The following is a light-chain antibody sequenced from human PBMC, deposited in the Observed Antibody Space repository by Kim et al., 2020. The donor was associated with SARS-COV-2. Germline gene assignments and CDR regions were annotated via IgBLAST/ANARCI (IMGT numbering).Light chain of an antibody. Sequence: SSELTQDPAVSVALGQTVRITCPGDSLRRYYATWYQQKPGQAPIVVIYGKNNRPSGIPDRFSGSSSGNTASLTITGTQAGDEADYYCNSRDSNDNVVFGGGTQLTVL. CDR1: SLRRYY. CDR3: NSRDSNDNVV. J-gene: IGLJ2*01. V-gene: IGLV3-19*01. CDR2: GKN.